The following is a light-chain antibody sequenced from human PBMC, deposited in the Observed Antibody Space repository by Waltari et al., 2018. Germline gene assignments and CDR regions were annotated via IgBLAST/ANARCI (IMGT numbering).Light chain of an antibody. CDR1: RSVDTY. J-gene: IGKJ2*01. CDR2: NAS. CDR3: QQYGTWPPDT. V-gene: IGKV3-15*01. Sequence: ETVMTQSPATLSVSPGAIASLYCGASRSVDTYVAWYQQKGGQSPRLIIYNASTRASGVPARFSGSGSGTAFTLIINDLQTDDSALYFCQQYGTWPPDTFGQGTKVEIK.